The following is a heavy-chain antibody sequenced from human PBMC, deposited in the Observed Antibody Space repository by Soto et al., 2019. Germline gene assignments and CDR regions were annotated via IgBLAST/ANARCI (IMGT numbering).Heavy chain of an antibody. CDR3: ARDRVVGNAFYVFDY. CDR1: GFTFSSYG. CDR2: IWYDGSNK. J-gene: IGHJ4*02. V-gene: IGHV3-33*01. Sequence: GGSLRFSCAASGFTFSSYGMHWVRQAPGKGLEWVAVIWYDGSNKYYADSVKGRFTISRDNSKNTLYLQMNSLRAEDTAVYYLARDRVVGNAFYVFDYWGQGTLVTVSS. D-gene: IGHD2-15*01.